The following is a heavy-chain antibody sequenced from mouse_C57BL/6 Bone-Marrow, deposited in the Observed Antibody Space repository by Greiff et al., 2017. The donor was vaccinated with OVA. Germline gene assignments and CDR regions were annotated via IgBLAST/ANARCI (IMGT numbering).Heavy chain of an antibody. CDR2: IDPANGNT. V-gene: IGHV14-3*01. J-gene: IGHJ4*01. Sequence: EVKLVESVAELVRPGASVKLSCTASGFNIKNTYMHWVKQRPEQGLEWIGRIDPANGNTKYAPKFQGKATITADTSSNTAYLQLSSLTSEDTAIYYCAREEDILAYYYAMDYWGQGTSVTVSS. CDR1: GFNIKNTY. CDR3: AREEDILAYYYAMDY.